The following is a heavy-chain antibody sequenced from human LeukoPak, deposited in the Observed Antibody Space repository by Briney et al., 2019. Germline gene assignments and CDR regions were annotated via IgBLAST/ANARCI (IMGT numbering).Heavy chain of an antibody. V-gene: IGHV4-59*08. CDR3: ARRGSGTIFDY. CDR2: IYYSGST. J-gene: IGHJ4*02. Sequence: SSETLSLTCTVSGGSISSYYWSWIRLPPGKGLEWIGYIYYSGSTDYNPSLKSRVTISVDTSKNQFSLKLSSVTAADTAVYYCARRGSGTIFDYWGQGTLVNVSS. D-gene: IGHD3-10*01. CDR1: GGSISSYY.